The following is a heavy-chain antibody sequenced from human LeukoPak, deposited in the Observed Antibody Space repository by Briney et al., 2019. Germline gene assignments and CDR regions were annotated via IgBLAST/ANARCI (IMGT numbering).Heavy chain of an antibody. CDR2: INDDGSST. V-gene: IGHV3-74*01. CDR1: GFTFSSYW. Sequence: GGSLRLSCAASGFTFSSYWMHWVRQAPGKGLVWVARINDDGSSTNYAESVKGRVAISRDNAKNTLYLQMHGLRADDTAVYYCARDFAYDFWRLDVWGQGTTVTVSS. J-gene: IGHJ6*02. D-gene: IGHD3-3*01. CDR3: ARDFAYDFWRLDV.